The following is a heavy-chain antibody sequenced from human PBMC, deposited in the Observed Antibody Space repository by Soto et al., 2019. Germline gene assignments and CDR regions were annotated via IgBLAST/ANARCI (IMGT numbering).Heavy chain of an antibody. Sequence: ASVKVSCKASGYTFTSYAMHWVRQAPGQRLEWMGWINAGNGNTKYSQKFQGRLTITKDTSKNQVVLTMTNMDPVDTATYYCAHSPSWGALNYFNYWGQGTLVTVSS. D-gene: IGHD1-26*01. V-gene: IGHV1-3*01. CDR1: GYTFTSYA. J-gene: IGHJ4*02. CDR2: INAGNGNT. CDR3: AHSPSWGALNYFNY.